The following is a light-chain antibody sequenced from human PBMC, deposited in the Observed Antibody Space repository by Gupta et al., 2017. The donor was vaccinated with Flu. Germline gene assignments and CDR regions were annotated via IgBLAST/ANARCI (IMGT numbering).Light chain of an antibody. CDR1: SSDVGGYNL. CDR2: EVN. J-gene: IGLJ2*01. Sequence: QSALSQPASVSGSPGQSITISCTGTSSDVGGYNLVSWYQQYPGKAPKLLIYEVNKRPSGVSDRVAGSKSGNTASRTISGLKSDDEAEDDCCSYAVIRDRQLFGGGTKLTVL. CDR3: CSYAVIRDRQL. V-gene: IGLV2-23*02.